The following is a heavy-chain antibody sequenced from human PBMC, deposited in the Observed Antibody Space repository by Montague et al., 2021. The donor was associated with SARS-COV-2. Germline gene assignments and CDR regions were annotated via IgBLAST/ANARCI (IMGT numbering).Heavy chain of an antibody. V-gene: IGHV3-9*01. J-gene: IGHJ6*02. Sequence: SLRLSCAASGFTFDDYAMHLVRQAPGKGLEWVSGISWNSGSIGYXXSLKVLFTISRDNAKNSLYLQMNSLRAEDTALYYCATGAAAAFDYYGMDVWGQGTTVTVSS. CDR3: ATGAAAAFDYYGMDV. CDR1: GFTFDDYA. CDR2: ISWNSGSI. D-gene: IGHD6-13*01.